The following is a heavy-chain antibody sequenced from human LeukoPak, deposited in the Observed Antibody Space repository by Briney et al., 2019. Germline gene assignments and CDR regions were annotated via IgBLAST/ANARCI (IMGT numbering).Heavy chain of an antibody. CDR3: ARVDYGGRRGQGGNWFDP. CDR1: GGSFSGYY. Sequence: PSETLSLTCGVSGGSFSGYYWSWIRQSPGKGLEWIGEINESGSTDYNPSLMSRVTISLDTSKNQFSLKLSSMTAADTAVYYCARVDYGGRRGQGGNWFDPWGQGTLVTVSS. J-gene: IGHJ5*02. D-gene: IGHD4-23*01. CDR2: INESGST. V-gene: IGHV4-34*01.